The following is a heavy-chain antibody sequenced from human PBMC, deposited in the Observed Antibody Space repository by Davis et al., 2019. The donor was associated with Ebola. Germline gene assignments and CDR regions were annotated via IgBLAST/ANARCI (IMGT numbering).Heavy chain of an antibody. Sequence: AASVKVSCKASGYTFTSYAIHWVRQAPGQGLEWMGIINPSGGSTSYAQKFQGRVTMTGDTSTSTVYMELSSLRSEDTAVYYCARDNSGSSGSTPGGYWGQGTLVTVSS. CDR2: INPSGGST. V-gene: IGHV1-46*01. D-gene: IGHD6-19*01. J-gene: IGHJ4*02. CDR1: GYTFTSYA. CDR3: ARDNSGSSGSTPGGY.